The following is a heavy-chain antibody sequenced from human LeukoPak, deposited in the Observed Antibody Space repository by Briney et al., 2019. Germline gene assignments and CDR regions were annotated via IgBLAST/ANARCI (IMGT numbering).Heavy chain of an antibody. V-gene: IGHV5-51*01. CDR3: ARSINFWSGYYYESFDY. CDR2: IYPGDSDT. J-gene: IGHJ4*02. Sequence: GESLKISCQGSGYSFTSYWIGWVRQMPAKGLEWVGIIYPGDSDTRYSPSFQGQVTISADKSISTAYMQWSSLKASDTDMYYCARSINFWSGYYYESFDYWGQGTLVTVSS. D-gene: IGHD3-3*01. CDR1: GYSFTSYW.